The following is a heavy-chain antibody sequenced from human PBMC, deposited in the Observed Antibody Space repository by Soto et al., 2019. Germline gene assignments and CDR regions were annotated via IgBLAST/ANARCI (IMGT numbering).Heavy chain of an antibody. CDR2: INPETGGT. D-gene: IGHD2-2*01. CDR3: ARERYQVISDGMDV. Sequence: QVQLVQSGADVKTPGASVRVSCKASGYTFTGYYVHWVREAPGQGLEWMGWINPETGGTSYAQKIQGRVTLSRDTAITTAYLELSRLRFDDADVYFCARERYQVISDGMDVWGQGTTVTVSS. J-gene: IGHJ6*02. V-gene: IGHV1-2*02. CDR1: GYTFTGYY.